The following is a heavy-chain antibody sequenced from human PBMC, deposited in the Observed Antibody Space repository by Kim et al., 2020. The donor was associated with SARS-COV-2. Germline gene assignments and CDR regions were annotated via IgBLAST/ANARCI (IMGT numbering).Heavy chain of an antibody. V-gene: IGHV3-30*03. CDR3: ARPTSGSYFNWFDP. D-gene: IGHD1-26*01. J-gene: IGHJ5*02. Sequence: YAESVQGRFTISRDNSKNTLYLQMNRLSPDDTAVYFCARPTSGSYFNWFDPWGQGTLVSVSS.